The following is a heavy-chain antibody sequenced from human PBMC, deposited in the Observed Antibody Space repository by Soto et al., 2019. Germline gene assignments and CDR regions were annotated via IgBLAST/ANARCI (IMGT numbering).Heavy chain of an antibody. Sequence: QLQLQESGPGLVKPSETLSLTCTVSGGSISSSSYYWGWIRQPPGKGLEWIGSIYYSGSTYYNPSLKSRVTISVDTSKNQFSLKLSSVTAADTSVYYCARPIVVVPAAISGWYFDLWGRGTLVTVSS. CDR2: IYYSGST. CDR1: GGSISSSSYY. CDR3: ARPIVVVPAAISGWYFDL. D-gene: IGHD2-2*02. J-gene: IGHJ2*01. V-gene: IGHV4-39*01.